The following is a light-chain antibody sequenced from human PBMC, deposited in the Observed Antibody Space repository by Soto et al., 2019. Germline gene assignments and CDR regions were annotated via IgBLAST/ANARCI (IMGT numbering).Light chain of an antibody. CDR3: CSYAGSYTVV. CDR2: DNN. Sequence: QSVLTQPPSVSGVPGQRVTISCTGSTSNIGAGYDVNWYQHLPGRAPKLLIYDNNHRPSGVPDRFSASKSGNTASLTISGLQAEDEADYYCCSYAGSYTVVFGGGTKLTVL. V-gene: IGLV1-40*01. J-gene: IGLJ2*01. CDR1: TSNIGAGYD.